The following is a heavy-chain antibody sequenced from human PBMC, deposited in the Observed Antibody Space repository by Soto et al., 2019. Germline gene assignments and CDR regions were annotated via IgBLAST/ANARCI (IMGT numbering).Heavy chain of an antibody. CDR1: GFTFTRYA. CDR3: ARDFTGWPPDGVDS. J-gene: IGHJ4*02. Sequence: QVHLVQSGAEVKMPGASVKVSCKASGFTFTRYAFTWVRQAPGQGLEWMGWISAYNGNTNYARNFRGRVTMTTDSSTSTVYMELGSLTSDDPAVYFCARDFTGWPPDGVDSWGQGTLVSVSA. D-gene: IGHD3-16*01. CDR2: ISAYNGNT. V-gene: IGHV1-18*01.